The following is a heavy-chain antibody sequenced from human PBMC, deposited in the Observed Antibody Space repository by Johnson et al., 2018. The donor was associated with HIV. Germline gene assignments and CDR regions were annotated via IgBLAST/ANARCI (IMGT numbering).Heavy chain of an antibody. CDR2: IYSGGKT. V-gene: IGHV3-66*01. J-gene: IGHJ3*02. D-gene: IGHD6-19*01. CDR1: GFTVSSNY. Sequence: VQLVESGGDLVQPGGSLRLSCAASGFTVSSNYMSWVRQAPGKGLEWVSVIYSGGKTYYADSVKGRFTISRDNSKNTLYLQMNSLKAEDTAVYYCVSSGCRRCAFDIWGQGTMVTVSS. CDR3: VSSGCRRCAFDI.